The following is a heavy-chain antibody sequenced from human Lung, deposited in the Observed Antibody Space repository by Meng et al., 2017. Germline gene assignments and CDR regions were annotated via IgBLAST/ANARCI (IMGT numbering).Heavy chain of an antibody. D-gene: IGHD3-10*01. J-gene: IGHJ4*02. V-gene: IGHV3-7*01. Sequence: GESLKISCAASGFTFSSYWMSWVRQAPGKGLEWVANIRQDGSEKYYGDSVKGRFTVSRDNAKNSLYLQMNSLRVEDTAVDYCAREYYTSGVSRPYYFDYWGQGTLVTVSS. CDR2: IRQDGSEK. CDR3: AREYYTSGVSRPYYFDY. CDR1: GFTFSSYW.